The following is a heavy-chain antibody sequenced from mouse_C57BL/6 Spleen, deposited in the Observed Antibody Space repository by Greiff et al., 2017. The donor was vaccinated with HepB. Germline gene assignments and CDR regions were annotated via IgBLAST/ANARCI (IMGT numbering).Heavy chain of an antibody. CDR2: IYPGSGNT. D-gene: IGHD2-3*01. CDR1: GYTFTDYY. CDR3: ARRYDGYYYYAMDY. V-gene: IGHV1-76*01. Sequence: VQLQQSGAELVRPGASVKLSCKASGYTFTDYYINWVKQRPGQGLEWIARIYPGSGNTYYNEKFKGKATLTAEKSSSTAYMQLSSLTSEDSAVYFCARRYDGYYYYAMDYWGQGTSVTVSS. J-gene: IGHJ4*01.